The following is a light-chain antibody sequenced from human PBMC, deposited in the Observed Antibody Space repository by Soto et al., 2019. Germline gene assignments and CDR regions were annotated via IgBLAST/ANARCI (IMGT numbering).Light chain of an antibody. CDR3: QQLNSYPLT. CDR2: TAS. CDR1: QGITSF. V-gene: IGKV1-9*01. Sequence: DIQLTQSPSFLSASVGARVSITCRASQGITSFLAWYQQIPGKAPKLLIYTASTLQSGVPPRFRGSGSGTEVPLTSSSLHPVDFGTYSGQQLNSYPLTFGGGTRVAIK. J-gene: IGKJ4*01.